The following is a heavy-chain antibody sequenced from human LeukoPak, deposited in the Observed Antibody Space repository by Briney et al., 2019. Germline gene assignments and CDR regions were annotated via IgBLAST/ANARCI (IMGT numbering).Heavy chain of an antibody. CDR3: ARAIASYGDSAY. D-gene: IGHD5-18*01. CDR1: GIKFGSFS. J-gene: IGHJ4*02. Sequence: GGSLRLSCAASGIKFGSFSMGWVRQAPGKGLEWLSYISSTSTAIYYADSLKGRFTISRDNAKNSLYLQMNSLRAEDTAVYYCARAIASYGDSAYWGQGTLVTVSS. CDR2: ISSTSTAI. V-gene: IGHV3-48*04.